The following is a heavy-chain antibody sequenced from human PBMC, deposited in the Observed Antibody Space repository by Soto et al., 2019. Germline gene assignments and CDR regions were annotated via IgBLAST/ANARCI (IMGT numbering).Heavy chain of an antibody. Sequence: GSVKVCFKTSGYPVTDFYIHWVRQAPGQGLEWMGWINPKSGNTKYEQKFQARVTMTRDTSISTAYMEVSRLTSDDTAVYYCAKDPHASYNWFDPWGKGNLVTVSS. D-gene: IGHD2-15*01. CDR2: INPKSGNT. V-gene: IGHV1-2*02. J-gene: IGHJ5*02. CDR1: GYPVTDFY. CDR3: AKDPHASYNWFDP.